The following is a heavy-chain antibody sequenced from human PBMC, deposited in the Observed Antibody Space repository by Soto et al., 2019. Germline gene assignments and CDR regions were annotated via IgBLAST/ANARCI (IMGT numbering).Heavy chain of an antibody. CDR2: IFSSGST. J-gene: IGHJ4*02. Sequence: QVQLQESGPGLVKPSETLSLTCTVSGDSISSFYWTWIRQPPGKGLEGVGYIFSSGSTNYNPSLKSRVTISVDTSENQFSLKLTSVTAADTAVYYCARVGYCSSTPCWPIGYFEYWGQGTLVNVSS. D-gene: IGHD2-2*01. V-gene: IGHV4-59*01. CDR3: ARVGYCSSTPCWPIGYFEY. CDR1: GDSISSFY.